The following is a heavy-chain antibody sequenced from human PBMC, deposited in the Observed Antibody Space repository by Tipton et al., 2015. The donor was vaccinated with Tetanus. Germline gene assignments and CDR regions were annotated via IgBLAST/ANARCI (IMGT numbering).Heavy chain of an antibody. CDR1: RGSISSDIYY. CDR2: IYYSGST. J-gene: IGHJ4*02. V-gene: IGHV4-31*03. Sequence: TLSLTCTVSRGSISSDIYYWSWIRQHPGKGLEWIGYIYYSGSTYYNPSLKSRVTISVDTSKNQFSLKLYSVTAADTAVYYCARGDPTNEPLNYWGQGTLVTVSS. D-gene: IGHD1-1*01. CDR3: ARGDPTNEPLNY.